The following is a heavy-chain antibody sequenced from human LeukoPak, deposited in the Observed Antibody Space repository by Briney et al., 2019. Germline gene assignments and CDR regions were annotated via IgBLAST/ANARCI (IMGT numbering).Heavy chain of an antibody. D-gene: IGHD5-12*01. J-gene: IGHJ6*03. Sequence: SETLSLTCAVYGGSFSGYYWSWIRQPPGKGLEWIGEINHSGSTNYNPSLKSRVTISVDTSKNQFSLKLSSVTAADTAVYYCARVNIVATISYYYYYMDVRGKGTTVTISS. CDR2: INHSGST. CDR1: GGSFSGYY. V-gene: IGHV4-34*01. CDR3: ARVNIVATISYYYYYMDV.